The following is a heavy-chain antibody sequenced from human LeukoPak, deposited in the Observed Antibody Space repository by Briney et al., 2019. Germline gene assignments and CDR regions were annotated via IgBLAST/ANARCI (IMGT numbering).Heavy chain of an antibody. D-gene: IGHD3-22*01. J-gene: IGHJ4*02. V-gene: IGHV5-10-1*01. CDR3: ARHEYDSTPFDY. CDR1: GYSFTNYW. Sequence: GESLKISCKGSGYSFTNYWISWVRQMPGKGLEWMGRIDPSDSYTNYSPSFQGHVTISADKSISTAYLQWSSLKASDTAMYYCARHEYDSTPFDYWGQGTLVTVSS. CDR2: IDPSDSYT.